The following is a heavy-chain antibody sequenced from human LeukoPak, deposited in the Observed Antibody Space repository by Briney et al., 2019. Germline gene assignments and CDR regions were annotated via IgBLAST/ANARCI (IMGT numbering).Heavy chain of an antibody. D-gene: IGHD6-19*01. CDR1: GYTFTGYY. V-gene: IGHV1-2*02. J-gene: IGHJ4*02. Sequence: ASVKVSCKSSGYTFTGYYRHWVRQAPGQGLEWMGWINPNSGGTNYAQKFQGRVTMTRDTSISTAYMELSRLRSDDTAVYYCARGGSFPWDIAVAGTLPSDYWGQGTLVTVSS. CDR2: INPNSGGT. CDR3: ARGGSFPWDIAVAGTLPSDY.